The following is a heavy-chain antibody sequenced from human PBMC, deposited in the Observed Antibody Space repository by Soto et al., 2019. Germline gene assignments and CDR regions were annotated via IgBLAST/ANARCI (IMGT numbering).Heavy chain of an antibody. D-gene: IGHD3-22*01. Sequence: PGGSLRLSCAASGFTFSSYAMHWVRQAPGKGLEWVAVISYDGSNKYYADSVKGRFTISRDNSKNTLYLQMNSLRAEDTAVFYFARDDSSGYFTWGYNWFDPWGQGTLVTVSS. V-gene: IGHV3-30-3*01. CDR1: GFTFSSYA. CDR3: ARDDSSGYFTWGYNWFDP. CDR2: ISYDGSNK. J-gene: IGHJ5*02.